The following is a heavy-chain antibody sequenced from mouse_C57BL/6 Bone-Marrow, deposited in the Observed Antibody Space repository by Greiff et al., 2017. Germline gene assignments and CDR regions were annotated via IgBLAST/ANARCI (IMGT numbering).Heavy chain of an antibody. CDR3: ARSKMGHGNFFDY. D-gene: IGHD2-1*01. CDR1: GYTFTSYW. CDR2: IDPSDSYT. J-gene: IGHJ3*01. V-gene: IGHV1-69*01. Sequence: VQLQQPGAELVMPGASVKLSCKASGYTFTSYWMHWVKQRPGQGLEWIGEIDPSDSYTNYNQKFKGKSTLTVDKSSSTAYMQLSSLTSEDSAVYYCARSKMGHGNFFDYWGQGTLVTVSA.